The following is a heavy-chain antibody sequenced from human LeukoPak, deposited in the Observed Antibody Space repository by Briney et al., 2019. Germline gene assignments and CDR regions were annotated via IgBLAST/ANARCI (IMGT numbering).Heavy chain of an antibody. J-gene: IGHJ4*02. V-gene: IGHV3-21*01. CDR3: ARLRRNSDRSDFFYYYDH. CDR2: VNTVSSYI. D-gene: IGHD3-22*01. Sequence: GGSLRLSCAASGFTFSSYSMNWVRQAPGKGLEWVASVNTVSSYIYYADSMRGRFTISRDNAKNSLFLQMNSLRAEDTAVYYRARLRRNSDRSDFFYYYDHWGQGTLVTVSS. CDR1: GFTFSSYS.